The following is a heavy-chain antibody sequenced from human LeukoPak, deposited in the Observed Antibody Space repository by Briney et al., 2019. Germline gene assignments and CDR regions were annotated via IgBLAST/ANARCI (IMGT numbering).Heavy chain of an antibody. CDR3: AKQVTAPGPIDY. D-gene: IGHD2-21*02. CDR2: ISGSDGNT. Sequence: PGVSLTLSCAASRFILSSYTIHCVRQAPGNGLEWVSTISGSDGNTVYAASVKGRFTISRDNSKNTLYLQMNSLTVDDTAVYYCAKQVTAPGPIDYWGQGTLVTVSS. V-gene: IGHV3-23*01. J-gene: IGHJ4*02. CDR1: RFILSSYT.